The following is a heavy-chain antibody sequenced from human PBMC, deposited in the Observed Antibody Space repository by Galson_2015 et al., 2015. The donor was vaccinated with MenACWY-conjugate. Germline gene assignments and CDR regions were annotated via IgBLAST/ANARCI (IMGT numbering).Heavy chain of an antibody. CDR3: AKKFGSSSWFRGFDS. CDR2: ISSNGGST. D-gene: IGHD6-13*01. J-gene: IGHJ4*02. V-gene: IGHV3-64D*06. CDR1: GFTFSSYA. Sequence: SLRLSCAASGFTFSSYAMHWVRQAPGKGLEYVSAISSNGGSTYYADSVKGRFTISRDNSKNTLYLQMSSLRAEDTAVYYCAKKFGSSSWFRGFDSWGQGTLVTVSS.